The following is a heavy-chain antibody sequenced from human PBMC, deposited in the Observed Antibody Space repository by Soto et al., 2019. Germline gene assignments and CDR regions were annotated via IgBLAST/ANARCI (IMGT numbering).Heavy chain of an antibody. V-gene: IGHV3-15*01. Sequence: GGSLRLSCAASGFTFSNAWMSWVRQAPGKXLEWVGRIKSKTDGGTTDYAAPVKGRFTISRDDSKNTLYLQMNSLRAEDTAVYYCARNHIAASGTSAYDIWGQGTMVTVSS. D-gene: IGHD6-13*01. J-gene: IGHJ3*02. CDR1: GFTFSNAW. CDR2: IKSKTDGGTT. CDR3: ARNHIAASGTSAYDI.